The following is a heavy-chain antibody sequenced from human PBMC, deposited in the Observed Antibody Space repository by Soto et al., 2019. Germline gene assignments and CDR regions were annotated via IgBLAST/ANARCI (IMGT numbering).Heavy chain of an antibody. Sequence: NPSETLSLTCTVSGGSISSGDYYWSWIRQPPGKGLEWIGYIYYSRSTYYNPSLKSRVTISVDTSKNQFSLKLSSVTAADTAVYYCARARVLEYPPGYYFDYWGQGTLVTVSS. CDR3: ARARVLEYPPGYYFDY. D-gene: IGHD3-3*01. CDR2: IYYSRST. J-gene: IGHJ4*02. CDR1: GGSISSGDYY. V-gene: IGHV4-30-4*01.